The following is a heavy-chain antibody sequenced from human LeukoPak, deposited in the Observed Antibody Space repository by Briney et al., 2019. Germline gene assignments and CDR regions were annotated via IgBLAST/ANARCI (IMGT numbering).Heavy chain of an antibody. CDR1: GFDFSVYS. D-gene: IGHD3-3*01. CDR3: AWSTEWFADY. CDR2: ITSDRNTI. V-gene: IGHV3-48*01. Sequence: PGGSLRLSCAASGFDFSVYSMNWVRQAPGKGLEWISYITSDRNTIYYADSVRGRFTISRDNAKKSVYLELSNLRADDTAMYYCAWSTEWFADYWGQGTLVTVSP. J-gene: IGHJ4*02.